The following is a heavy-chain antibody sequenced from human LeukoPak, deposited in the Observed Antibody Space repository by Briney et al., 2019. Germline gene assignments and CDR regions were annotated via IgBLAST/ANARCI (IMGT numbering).Heavy chain of an antibody. V-gene: IGHV4-61*01. D-gene: IGHD4-23*01. Sequence: PSETLSLTCTVSGGSVSSGSYYWSWIRQPPGKGLEWIGYIYYSGSTNYNPSLKSRVTISVDKSKNQFSLKLNSVTAADTAVYYCARNGGNSDYDYWGQGTLVTVSA. J-gene: IGHJ4*02. CDR1: GGSVSSGSYY. CDR2: IYYSGST. CDR3: ARNGGNSDYDY.